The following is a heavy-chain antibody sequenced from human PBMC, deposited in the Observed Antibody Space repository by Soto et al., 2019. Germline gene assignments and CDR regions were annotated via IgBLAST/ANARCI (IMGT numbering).Heavy chain of an antibody. CDR1: GYTFTSYG. J-gene: IGHJ6*02. CDR2: ISAYNGNT. V-gene: IGHV1-18*01. D-gene: IGHD3-9*01. CDR3: AREVYDILTGYPPIGSYYGMHS. Sequence: GASVKVSCKASGYTFTSYGISWVRQAPGQGLEWMGWISAYNGNTNYAQKLQGRVTMTTDTSTSTAYMELRSLRSDDTAVYYCAREVYDILTGYPPIGSYYGMHSRRHGTPVTVS.